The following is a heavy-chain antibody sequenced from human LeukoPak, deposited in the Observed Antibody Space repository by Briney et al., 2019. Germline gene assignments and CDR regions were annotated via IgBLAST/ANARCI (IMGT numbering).Heavy chain of an antibody. CDR2: IYNTDST. J-gene: IGHJ2*01. CDR1: GGSISSYY. V-gene: IGHV4-59*08. CDR3: ARLSYWYFDF. Sequence: YPSETLSLTCTVSGGSISSYYWSWVRQPPGKGLEWIGYIYNTDSTTYNPSLKGRVTLSLDTSTKQFSLNLTSVTAADTAVYYCARLSYWYFDFWGRGTLVTVSS.